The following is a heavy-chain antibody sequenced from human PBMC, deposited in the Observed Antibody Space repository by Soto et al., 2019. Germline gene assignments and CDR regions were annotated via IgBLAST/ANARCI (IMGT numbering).Heavy chain of an antibody. CDR2: INAGNWNT. D-gene: IGHD2-2*01. V-gene: IGHV1-3*03. CDR3: AFFFLVAGSHYYGMDV. Sequence: ASVKVSCKASGYTFSNFAMHWVRQAPGQRLEWMGWINAGNWNTKYSQKFQGRVTITRDTSTSTAYMELSSLRSEDMAVYYCAFFFLVAGSHYYGMDVCGQGTTVTVSS. CDR1: GYTFSNFA. J-gene: IGHJ6*02.